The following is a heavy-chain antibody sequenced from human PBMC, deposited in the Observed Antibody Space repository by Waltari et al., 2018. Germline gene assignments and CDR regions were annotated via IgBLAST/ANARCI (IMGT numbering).Heavy chain of an antibody. V-gene: IGHV1-69*01. CDR1: GGPFSSYA. CDR2: VSPIVGTA. J-gene: IGHJ4*02. Sequence: QVQLVQSGAEVKKPGSSVKVSCKASGGPFSSYAISWVRQAPGQGLEWMGGVSPIVGTANYAKKFQGRVTITADESTSTAYMGLRSLRSEDTAVYYCARDVDYYDSSGSPNGIGYWGQGTLVTVSS. D-gene: IGHD3-22*01. CDR3: ARDVDYYDSSGSPNGIGY.